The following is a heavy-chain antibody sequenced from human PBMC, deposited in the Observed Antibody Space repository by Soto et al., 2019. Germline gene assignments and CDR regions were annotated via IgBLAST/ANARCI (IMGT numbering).Heavy chain of an antibody. Sequence: DVQLVESGGGLVKPGESLRLSCAASGFTFSTYSMNWVRQAPGKGLEWVSSVSSSSTYIYYADSVKGRFTISRDNAYKSLDLQMHSLSVDDTAVYYCARGSSSVTGPRYNWFELWGQGPLVTVSS. CDR2: VSSSSTYI. V-gene: IGHV3-21*01. CDR3: ARGSSSVTGPRYNWFEL. CDR1: GFTFSTYS. D-gene: IGHD2-21*02. J-gene: IGHJ5*01.